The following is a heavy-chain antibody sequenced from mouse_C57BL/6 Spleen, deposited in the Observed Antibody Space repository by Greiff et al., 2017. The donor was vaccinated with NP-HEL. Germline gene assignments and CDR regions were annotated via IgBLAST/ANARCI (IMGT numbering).Heavy chain of an antibody. CDR3: ARSNPHYYGSSRYWYFDV. Sequence: LQESGAELVKPGASVKISCKASGYAFSSYWMNWVKQRPGKGLEWIGQIYPGDGDTNYNGKFKGKATLTADKSSSTAYMQLSSLTSEDSAVYFCARSNPHYYGSSRYWYFDVWGTGTTVTVSS. D-gene: IGHD1-1*01. V-gene: IGHV1-80*01. CDR2: IYPGDGDT. J-gene: IGHJ1*03. CDR1: GYAFSSYW.